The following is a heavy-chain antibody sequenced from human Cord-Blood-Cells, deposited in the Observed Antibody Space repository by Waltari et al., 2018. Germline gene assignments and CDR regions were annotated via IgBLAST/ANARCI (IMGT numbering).Heavy chain of an antibody. CDR1: GFTFSSYA. CDR3: ARDRNTFVDTAMVDAFDI. Sequence: GRSLRLSCAASGFTFSSYAMHWVRQAPGKGLEWVAVISYDGSNKYYADSVKGRFNISRDNSKNTLYLQMNSLRAEDTAVSYCARDRNTFVDTAMVDAFDIWGQGTMVTVSS. D-gene: IGHD5-18*01. V-gene: IGHV3-30-3*01. J-gene: IGHJ3*02. CDR2: ISYDGSNK.